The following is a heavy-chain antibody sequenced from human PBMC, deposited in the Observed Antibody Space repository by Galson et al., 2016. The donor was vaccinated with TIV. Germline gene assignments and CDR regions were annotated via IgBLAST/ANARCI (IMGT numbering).Heavy chain of an antibody. CDR3: ARGLGDSDTSGYYSWAFDS. Sequence: SLRLSCADSGFSVSKKYMSWVRQAPGKGLECVSVIYSTGRTDNADSVKGRFTISRDNSKNTLHLQMNSLRVEDTAVYFCARGLGDSDTSGYYSWAFDSWGQGTLVTVSS. J-gene: IGHJ4*02. CDR2: IYSTGRT. V-gene: IGHV3-66*02. D-gene: IGHD3-22*01. CDR1: GFSVSKKY.